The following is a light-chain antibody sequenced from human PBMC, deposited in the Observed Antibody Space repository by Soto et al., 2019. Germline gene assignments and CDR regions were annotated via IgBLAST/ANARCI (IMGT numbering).Light chain of an antibody. CDR1: QSLLHRNGYIY. CDR3: MQSLHTPRT. CDR2: LGS. J-gene: IGKJ1*01. Sequence: DIRMTQTPLSLPVIPGESASISCTSSQSLLHRNGYIYLDWYVQKTGQSPQLLIYLGSNRASGVPDRFSASGSGTYFTLRISRVEADDVGVFYCMQSLHTPRTFGQGTKLEIK. V-gene: IGKV2-28*01.